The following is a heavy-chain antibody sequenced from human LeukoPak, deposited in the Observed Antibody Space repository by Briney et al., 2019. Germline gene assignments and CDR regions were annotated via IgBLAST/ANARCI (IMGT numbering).Heavy chain of an antibody. V-gene: IGHV3-9*01. CDR1: GFTFDDYA. D-gene: IGHD3-22*01. CDR3: AKAGGRGSYRHYDSSDYYFDY. Sequence: PGGSLRLSCAASGFTFDDYAMHWVRQAPGKGLEWVSGISWNSGSIGYADSVKGRFTISRDNAKNSLYLQMNSLRAEDTALYYCAKAGGRGSYRHYDSSDYYFDYWGQGTLVTVSS. J-gene: IGHJ4*02. CDR2: ISWNSGSI.